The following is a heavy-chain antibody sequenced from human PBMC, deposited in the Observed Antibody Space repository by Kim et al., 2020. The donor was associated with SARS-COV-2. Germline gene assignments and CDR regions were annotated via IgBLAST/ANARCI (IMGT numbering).Heavy chain of an antibody. D-gene: IGHD2-2*01. J-gene: IGHJ4*02. CDR1: GFRFNNVW. V-gene: IGHV3-15*01. CDR2: IKSITDGGTT. Sequence: GGSLRLSCAASGFRFNNVWMSWIRQAPGKGLEWVGRIKSITDGGTTDYATPVKGRFTISRDDSKNTLFLQMSSLKTEDTAVYYCTTVTRGSNGFRYFGYWGQGSLVTVSS. CDR3: TTVTRGSNGFRYFGY.